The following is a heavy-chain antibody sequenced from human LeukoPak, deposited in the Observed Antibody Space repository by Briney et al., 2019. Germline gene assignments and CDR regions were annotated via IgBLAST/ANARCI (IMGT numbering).Heavy chain of an antibody. Sequence: PGGSLRLSCAASGFTFSGHEMNWVRQAPGKGLEWISYIDSGGGTQYYADSVKGRFTISRDNAMNSLYLQMNNLRAEDTAVYYCARGVHTMIVVVSFDNWGQGILVTVSS. V-gene: IGHV3-48*03. CDR3: ARGVHTMIVVVSFDN. D-gene: IGHD3-22*01. CDR1: GFTFSGHE. J-gene: IGHJ4*02. CDR2: IDSGGGTQ.